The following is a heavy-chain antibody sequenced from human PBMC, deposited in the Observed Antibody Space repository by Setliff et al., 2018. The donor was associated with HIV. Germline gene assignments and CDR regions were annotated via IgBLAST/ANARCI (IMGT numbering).Heavy chain of an antibody. CDR2: IRYDGSNK. D-gene: IGHD6-19*01. J-gene: IGHJ4*02. CDR1: GFTFSSYG. V-gene: IGHV3-30*02. CDR3: AKDRDNSGRIDY. Sequence: GGSLRLSCAASGFTFSSYGMHWVRQAPGKGLEWVAFIRYDGSNKYFADSVKGRFSISRDNSKNTLYLQMNSLRGDNTAVYYCAKDRDNSGRIDYWGQGTLVTVSS.